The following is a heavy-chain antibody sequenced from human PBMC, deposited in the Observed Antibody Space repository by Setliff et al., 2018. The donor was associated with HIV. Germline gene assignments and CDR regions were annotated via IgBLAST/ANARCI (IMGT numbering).Heavy chain of an antibody. J-gene: IGHJ4*02. CDR1: GDSISSSGPGYY. CDR2: VYYSGST. V-gene: IGHV4-39*01. CDR3: ARTQPDTIFGVVIFDH. D-gene: IGHD3-3*01. Sequence: SETLSLTCTVSGDSISSSGPGYYWGWVRQPPGGGLEWIGSVYYSGSTHYNPSLRSRVSISVDASKNQVSLRLTSVTAAATAVYFCARTQPDTIFGVVIFDHRGQGKMVTVSS.